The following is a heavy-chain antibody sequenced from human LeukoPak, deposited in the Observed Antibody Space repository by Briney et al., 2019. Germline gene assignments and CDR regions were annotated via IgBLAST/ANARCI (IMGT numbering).Heavy chain of an antibody. D-gene: IGHD3-9*01. CDR2: IYYSGST. Sequence: SSETLSLTCTVSGGSISSYYWSWIRQPPGKGLEWVGYIYYSGSTNYNPSLKSRVTISVDTSKNQFSLKLSSVTAADTAVYYCARGTIFGHEQVVDYWGQGTLVTVSS. CDR1: GGSISSYY. V-gene: IGHV4-59*01. CDR3: ARGTIFGHEQVVDY. J-gene: IGHJ4*02.